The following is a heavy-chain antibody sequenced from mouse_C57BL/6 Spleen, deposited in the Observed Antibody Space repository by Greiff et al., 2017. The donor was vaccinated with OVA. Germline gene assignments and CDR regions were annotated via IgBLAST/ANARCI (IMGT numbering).Heavy chain of an antibody. V-gene: IGHV1-76*01. D-gene: IGHD2-5*01. CDR1: GYTFTDYY. CDR3: ARDYSNYDWYFDV. Sequence: VQLQQSGAELVRPGASVKLSCKASGYTFTDYYINWVKQRPGQGLEWIARIYPGSGNTYYNEKFKGKATLTAEKSSSTAYMQLSSLTSEDSAVYFCARDYSNYDWYFDVWGTGTTVTVSS. CDR2: IYPGSGNT. J-gene: IGHJ1*03.